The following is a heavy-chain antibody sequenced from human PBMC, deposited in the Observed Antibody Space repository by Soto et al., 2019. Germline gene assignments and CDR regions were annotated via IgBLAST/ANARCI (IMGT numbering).Heavy chain of an antibody. J-gene: IGHJ6*03. CDR1: GYTLTELS. CDR3: ARDYCGSTSCASRAYYYYYYMDV. Sequence: GASVKVSCKVSGYTLTELSMHWVRQAPGKGLEWMGGFDPEDGKTIYAQKFQGRVTMTTDTSTSTAYMELRSLRSDDTAVYYCARDYCGSTSCASRAYYYYYYMDVWGKGTTVTVSS. CDR2: FDPEDGKT. D-gene: IGHD2-2*01. V-gene: IGHV1-24*01.